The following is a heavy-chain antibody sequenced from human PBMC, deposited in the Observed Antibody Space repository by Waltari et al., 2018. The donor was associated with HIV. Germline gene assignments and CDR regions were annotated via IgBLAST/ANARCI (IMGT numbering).Heavy chain of an antibody. J-gene: IGHJ4*02. CDR2: RNPSGGYT. CDR3: ARVAYSSSWTPPFDY. V-gene: IGHV1-46*01. CDR1: GYTFTSYY. Sequence: QVQLVQSGAEVKKPGASVKVSCKASGYTFTSYYMHWVRQAPGQGLEWRGIRNPSGGYTSYAQKFKGRVTMTRDTSTSTVYMELSSLRSDDAAVYYGARVAYSSSWTPPFDYWGQGTLVTVSS. D-gene: IGHD6-13*01.